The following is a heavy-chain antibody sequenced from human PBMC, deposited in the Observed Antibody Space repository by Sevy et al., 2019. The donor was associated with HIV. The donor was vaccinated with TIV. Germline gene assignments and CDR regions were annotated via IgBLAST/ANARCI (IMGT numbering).Heavy chain of an antibody. J-gene: IGHJ5*02. V-gene: IGHV3-21*01. CDR3: ASGPAIFRGGWFDP. CDR2: ISSSSSYI. CDR1: GFTFSSYS. D-gene: IGHD3-3*02. Sequence: GGSLRLSCAASGFTFSSYSMNWVRQAPGKGLEWVSSISSSSSYIYYADSVKGRFTISRDNAKNSLYLQMISLRADDTAVYYCASGPAIFRGGWFDPWGQGTLVTVSS.